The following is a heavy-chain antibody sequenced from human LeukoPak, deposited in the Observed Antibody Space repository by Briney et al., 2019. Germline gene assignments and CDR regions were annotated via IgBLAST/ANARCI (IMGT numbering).Heavy chain of an antibody. V-gene: IGHV3-23*01. CDR1: GFTFINYA. J-gene: IGHJ6*02. CDR2: INGLGDGT. Sequence: GGSLRLSCAASGFTFINYAMSWVRQAPGKGLEWVSGINGLGDGTYYADSVKGRFTISRDNSKDTLYLQMNSLRADDTAVYYCEKDRPNGMDVWGQGTTVTVSS. CDR3: EKDRPNGMDV.